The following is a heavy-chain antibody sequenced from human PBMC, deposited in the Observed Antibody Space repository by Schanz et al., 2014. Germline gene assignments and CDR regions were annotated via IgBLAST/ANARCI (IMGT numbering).Heavy chain of an antibody. CDR1: GVSISSTNW. D-gene: IGHD2-2*01. J-gene: IGHJ5*02. CDR3: ARVKQGCSDTSCVLDP. V-gene: IGHV4-4*02. Sequence: QVQLQESGPGLVKPSGTLSLTCAVSGVSISSTNWWHWVRQSPGKGLEWLGEIIHDGRTNYNPSLGRRVTISLDKSENQFSRELTSVTAADTALYFCARVKQGCSDTSCVLDPWGQGTLVTVSS. CDR2: IIHDGRT.